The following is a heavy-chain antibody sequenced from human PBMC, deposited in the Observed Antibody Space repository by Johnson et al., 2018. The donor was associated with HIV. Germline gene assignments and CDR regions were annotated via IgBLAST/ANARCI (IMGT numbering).Heavy chain of an antibody. J-gene: IGHJ3*02. Sequence: QVQLVESGGGLVQPGRSLRLSCAASGFTFSSYGMHWVRQTPGKGLQWVAAIWYDGSNKYYADSVKGRFTISRDNSKNTLYLQMNSLRAEDTAVYYCAKDLGDFWSGYYFDIWGQGTMVTVSS. V-gene: IGHV3-33*06. CDR2: IWYDGSNK. D-gene: IGHD3-3*01. CDR3: AKDLGDFWSGYYFDI. CDR1: GFTFSSYG.